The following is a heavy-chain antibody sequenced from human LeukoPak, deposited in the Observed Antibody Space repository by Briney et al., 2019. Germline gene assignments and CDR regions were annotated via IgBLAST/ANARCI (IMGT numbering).Heavy chain of an antibody. J-gene: IGHJ4*02. V-gene: IGHV3-49*04. Sequence: PGGSLRLSCTASGFTFSDYAMSWVRQAPGKGLEWVGFIRSKVYGGATEPAASVGGRFTFSRDDSKSIAYLQMNSLKTEDTAVYYCTRNGGGSGSWGAYWGQGTLVTVSS. CDR2: IRSKVYGGAT. D-gene: IGHD3-10*01. CDR3: TRNGGGSGSWGAY. CDR1: GFTFSDYA.